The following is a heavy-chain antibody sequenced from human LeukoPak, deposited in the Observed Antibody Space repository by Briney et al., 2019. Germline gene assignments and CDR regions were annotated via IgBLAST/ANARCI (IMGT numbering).Heavy chain of an antibody. D-gene: IGHD3-9*01. Sequence: PSETLSLTCTVSGGSIGNSTFYWGWIRQPPGKGLEWIGTIYYSGSTYYNPSLKSRVTVSIDTSKNQFSLKLSSATATDTAVYYCARHGVTTTGYYWDWGQGTLVTVSS. CDR2: IYYSGST. J-gene: IGHJ4*02. CDR1: GGSIGNSTFY. V-gene: IGHV4-39*01. CDR3: ARHGVTTTGYYWD.